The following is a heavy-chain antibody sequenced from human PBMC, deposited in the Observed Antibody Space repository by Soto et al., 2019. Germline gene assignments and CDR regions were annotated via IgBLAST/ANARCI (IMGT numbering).Heavy chain of an antibody. V-gene: IGHV3-21*01. D-gene: IGHD2-15*01. Sequence: EVQLVESGGGLVKPGGSLXXSCAXXGFXXXSXSLNWVRQAPGKGLEWVSSITSSGASIYYADSVKGRFTISRDNAKNSLYLQMNSLRAEDTAVYYCARDGSEGSGEIGYYYYMDVWGKGTTATVSS. J-gene: IGHJ6*03. CDR1: GFXXXSXS. CDR3: ARDGSEGSGEIGYYYYMDV. CDR2: ITSSGASI.